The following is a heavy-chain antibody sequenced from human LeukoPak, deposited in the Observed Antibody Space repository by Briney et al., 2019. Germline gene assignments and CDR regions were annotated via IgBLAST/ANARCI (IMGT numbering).Heavy chain of an antibody. CDR3: ARGASGSGWSPEDY. CDR1: GFTFSDYW. CDR2: INTDGSST. Sequence: QSGGSLRLSCAASGFTFSDYWMHWVRQAPGKGPVWVSRINTDGSSTSYADSVKGRFTISRDNANNTLYLQMNSLRAEDTAMYYCARGASGSGWSPEDYWGQGTLVTVSS. V-gene: IGHV3-74*01. J-gene: IGHJ4*02. D-gene: IGHD6-19*01.